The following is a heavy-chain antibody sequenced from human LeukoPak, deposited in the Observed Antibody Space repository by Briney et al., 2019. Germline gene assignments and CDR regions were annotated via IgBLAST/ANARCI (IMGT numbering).Heavy chain of an antibody. CDR2: ISSHGGSA. V-gene: IGHV3-64D*09. CDR3: VKDLARPAATYYDFWSGPIGDYFDY. CDR1: GFTFSSYA. J-gene: IGHJ4*02. Sequence: SGGSLRLSCSASGFTFSSYAMHWVRQAPGKGLEYVSAISSHGGSAYYADSVKGRFTISRDNSKNTLYLQMSSLRAEDTAVYYCVKDLARPAATYYDFWSGPIGDYFDYWGQGTLVTVSS. D-gene: IGHD3-3*01.